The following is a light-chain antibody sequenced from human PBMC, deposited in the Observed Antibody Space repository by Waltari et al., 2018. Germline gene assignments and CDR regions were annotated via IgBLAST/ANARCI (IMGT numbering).Light chain of an antibody. CDR2: EGN. CDR1: HHNVGSYNL. CDR3: CSNVGSSVF. Sequence: QSPLTQPASVSGSPGQSIPISRTGFHHNVGSYNLVSWHQKHPGKAPKLLIYEGNRRPSGVSNRFSGFKSDNTASLTLSGLQAEDEADYYCCSNVGSSVFFGGGTKLTVL. J-gene: IGLJ2*01. V-gene: IGLV2-23*03.